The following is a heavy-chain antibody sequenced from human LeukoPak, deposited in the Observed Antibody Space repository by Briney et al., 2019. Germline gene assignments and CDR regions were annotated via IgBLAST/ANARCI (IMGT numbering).Heavy chain of an antibody. D-gene: IGHD6-13*01. CDR2: MNPNSGGT. CDR3: ARGGSSWYHGFDY. J-gene: IGHJ4*02. CDR1: GYTFIGYY. V-gene: IGHV1-8*02. Sequence: ASVKVSCKASGYTFIGYYMNWVRQAPGQGLEWMGWMNPNSGGTSFAQKFQGRVTMTRNTSISTAYMELSSLRSEDTAVYYCARGGSSWYHGFDYWGQGTLVTVSS.